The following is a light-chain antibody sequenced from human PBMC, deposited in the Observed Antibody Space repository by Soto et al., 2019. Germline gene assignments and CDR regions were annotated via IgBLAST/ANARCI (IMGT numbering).Light chain of an antibody. CDR3: AVWDDSLNGRV. J-gene: IGLJ1*01. Sequence: QSVLTQPPSASGTPGQRVTISCSGSSSNIGSNTINWYQQLPGTAPKLLIYSNNQRPSVVPDRFAGSKSGTSASLAISGLQYEDEAEYYCAVWDDSLNGRVFGTGTKLTVL. CDR2: SNN. CDR1: SSNIGSNT. V-gene: IGLV1-44*01.